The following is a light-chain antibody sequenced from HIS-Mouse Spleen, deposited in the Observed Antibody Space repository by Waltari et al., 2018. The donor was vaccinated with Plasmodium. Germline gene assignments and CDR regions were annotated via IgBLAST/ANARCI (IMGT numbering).Light chain of an antibody. J-gene: IGKJ1*01. CDR2: KAS. Sequence: DIQMTQSPSTLSASVGARVTITCRASQSIRIWLAWYQQKPGKAPKLLIYKASSLESGVPSRFSGSGSGTEFTLTISSLQPDDFATYYCQQYNSYSWTFGQGTKVEIK. CDR3: QQYNSYSWT. V-gene: IGKV1-5*03. CDR1: QSIRIW.